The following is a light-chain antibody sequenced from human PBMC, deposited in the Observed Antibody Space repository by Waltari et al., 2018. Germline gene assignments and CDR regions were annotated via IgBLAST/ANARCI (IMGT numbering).Light chain of an antibody. CDR1: QRLVYTDKITR. Sequence: DVVLTQSPLSLPVTLGQSASISCKSSQRLVYTDKITRLNWYQQRPGQSPRRLIYKVSNRASGVPDRFSGSGSGTDFTLKISRVEAEDAGTYYCMQNSYWPYTFGQGTKLEF. V-gene: IGKV2-30*01. CDR2: KVS. CDR3: MQNSYWPYT. J-gene: IGKJ2*01.